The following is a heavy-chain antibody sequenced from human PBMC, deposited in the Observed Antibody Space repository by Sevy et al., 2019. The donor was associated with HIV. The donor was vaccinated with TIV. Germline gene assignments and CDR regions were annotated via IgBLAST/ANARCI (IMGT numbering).Heavy chain of an antibody. V-gene: IGHV3-30*18. J-gene: IGHJ3*02. Sequence: GGSLRLSCAASGFTFSSYGMHWVRQAPGKGLEWVAVISYDGSNKYYADSVKGRFTISRDNSKNTLYLQMNSLRAGDTAVYYCAKDQGYSYGNDAFDIWGQGTMVTVSS. CDR1: GFTFSSYG. CDR3: AKDQGYSYGNDAFDI. D-gene: IGHD5-18*01. CDR2: ISYDGSNK.